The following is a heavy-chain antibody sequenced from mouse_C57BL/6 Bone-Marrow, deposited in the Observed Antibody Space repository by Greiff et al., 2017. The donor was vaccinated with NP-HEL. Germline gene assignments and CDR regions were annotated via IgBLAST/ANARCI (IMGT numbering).Heavy chain of an antibody. J-gene: IGHJ2*01. Sequence: QVQLKQSGPGLVQPSQSLSITCTVSGFSLTSYGVHWVRQSPGKGLEWLGVIWSGGSTDYNAAFISRLSISKDNSKSQVFFKMNSLQADDTAIYYCARERVKRYFDTWGPSTPLSVSS. V-gene: IGHV2-2*01. D-gene: IGHD2-14*01. CDR2: IWSGGST. CDR3: ARERVKRYFDT. CDR1: GFSLTSYG.